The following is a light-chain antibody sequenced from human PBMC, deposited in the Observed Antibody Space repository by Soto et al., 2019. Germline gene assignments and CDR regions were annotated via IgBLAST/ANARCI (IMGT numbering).Light chain of an antibody. CDR3: QSYDNSLTAWV. Sequence: QSVLTQPPSVSGAPGQRVTISCTGISSNVGAGYDVHWYQQLPGAAPKLLIYGNTNRPSGVPDRFSGSKSGTSASLAITGLQAEDEADYYCQSYDNSLTAWVFGGGTKLTVL. CDR1: SSNVGAGYD. V-gene: IGLV1-40*01. J-gene: IGLJ3*02. CDR2: GNT.